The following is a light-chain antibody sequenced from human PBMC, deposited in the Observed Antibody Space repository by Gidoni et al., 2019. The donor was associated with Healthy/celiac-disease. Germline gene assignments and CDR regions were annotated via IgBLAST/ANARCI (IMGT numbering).Light chain of an antibody. CDR1: QSVSSSY. J-gene: IGKJ4*01. V-gene: IGKV3-20*01. CDR3: QQYSSSPRST. Sequence: EIVLTQSPGTLSLSPGERATLSCRASQSVSSSYLAWYQQKPGQAPRLLIYGASSRATGIPDRFSGSGSGTDFTLTISRLEPEDFAVYYCQQYSSSPRSTFGGGTKVEIK. CDR2: GAS.